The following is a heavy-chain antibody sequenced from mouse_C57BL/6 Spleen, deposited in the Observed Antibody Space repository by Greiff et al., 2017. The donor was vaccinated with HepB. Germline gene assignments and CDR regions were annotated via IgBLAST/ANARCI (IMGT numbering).Heavy chain of an antibody. J-gene: IGHJ2*01. CDR2: IRSKSNNYAT. D-gene: IGHD2-12*01. CDR3: VRRDYSYDYFAY. V-gene: IGHV10-1*01. Sequence: EVQRVESGGGLVQPKGSLKLSCAASGFSLNTYAMNWVRQAPGKGLEWVARIRSKSNNYATYYADSVKDRFTISRDDSESMLYLQMNNLKTEDTAMYSCVRRDYSYDYFAYWGQGTTLTVSS. CDR1: GFSLNTYA.